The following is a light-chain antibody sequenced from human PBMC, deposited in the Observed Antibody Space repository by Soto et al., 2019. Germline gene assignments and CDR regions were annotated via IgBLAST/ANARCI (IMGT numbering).Light chain of an antibody. CDR2: GAS. V-gene: IGKV3-20*01. CDR3: QQYAGSPWT. Sequence: EIVLTQSPGTLSLSPGERVTLSCRASQSVGSSYLAWYQQKPGQAPRLLIYGASSRATGIPDRFSGSGSGTDFTLTISRLEPEDFAVYYCQQYAGSPWTFGQGTKVEIK. J-gene: IGKJ1*01. CDR1: QSVGSSY.